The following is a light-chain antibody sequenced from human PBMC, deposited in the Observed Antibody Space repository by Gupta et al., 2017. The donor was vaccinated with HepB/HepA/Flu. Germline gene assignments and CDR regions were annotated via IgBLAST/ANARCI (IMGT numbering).Light chain of an antibody. CDR2: DDY. Sequence: SYMLTQTPSVSVAPGQTAMITCEGDNIGSKSVHWYQQRPGQAPVLVVFDDYDRPSGIPERLSGSHTGSAATLTISRVEAGDEADYYCQVWDTNSDHVVFGGGTKLTVL. V-gene: IGLV3-21*02. J-gene: IGLJ3*02. CDR3: QVWDTNSDHVV. CDR1: NIGSKS.